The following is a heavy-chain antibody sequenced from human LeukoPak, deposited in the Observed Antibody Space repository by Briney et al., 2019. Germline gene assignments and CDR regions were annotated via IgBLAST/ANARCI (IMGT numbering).Heavy chain of an antibody. CDR2: IYYSGST. V-gene: IGHV4-61*05. CDR1: GGSTSSSSYY. J-gene: IGHJ4*02. CDR3: ARVTGYRIEDYFDY. Sequence: PSETLSLTCTVSGGSTSSSSYYWGWIRQPPGKGLEWIGYIYYSGSTNYNPSLKSRVTISVETSKNEFSLKLRSVTAADTAVYYCARVTGYRIEDYFDYWGQGTLVTVSS. D-gene: IGHD6-13*01.